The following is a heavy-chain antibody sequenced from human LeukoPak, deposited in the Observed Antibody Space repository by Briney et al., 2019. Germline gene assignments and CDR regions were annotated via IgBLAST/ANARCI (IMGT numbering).Heavy chain of an antibody. D-gene: IGHD2-2*01. CDR3: ARDGSSSGYCSSTSCYPQALKAFDI. CDR2: IIPIFGTA. J-gene: IGHJ3*02. Sequence: SVKVSCKASGGTFSSYAISWVRQAPGQGLEWMGGIIPIFGTANYAQKFQGRVTITADESTSTAYMELSSLRSEDTAVYYCARDGSSSGYCSSTSCYPQALKAFDIWGQGTMVTVSS. CDR1: GGTFSSYA. V-gene: IGHV1-69*13.